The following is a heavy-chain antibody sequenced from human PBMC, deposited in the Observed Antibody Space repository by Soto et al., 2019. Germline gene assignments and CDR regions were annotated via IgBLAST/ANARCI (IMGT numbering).Heavy chain of an antibody. J-gene: IGHJ4*02. CDR3: ARGSNGYHFDY. CDR2: IYPGDSDT. D-gene: IGHD5-12*01. Sequence: QMPGKGLEWMGIIYPGDSDTRYSPSFQGQVTISADKSISTAYLQWSSLKASDMAVYYCARGSNGYHFDYWGQGTLVTVSS. V-gene: IGHV5-51*01.